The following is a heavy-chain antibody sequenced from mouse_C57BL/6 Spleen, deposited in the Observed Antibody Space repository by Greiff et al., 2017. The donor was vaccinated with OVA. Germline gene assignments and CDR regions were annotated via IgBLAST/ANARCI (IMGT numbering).Heavy chain of an antibody. Sequence: VQLQQSGAELVRPGASVKLSCKASGYTFTDYYINWVKQRPGQGLEWIARIYPGSGNTYYNEKFKGKATLTAEKSSSTAYMQLSSLTSEDSAVYFCARTYGSSPYYAMDYWGQGTSVTVSS. D-gene: IGHD1-1*01. CDR3: ARTYGSSPYYAMDY. CDR1: GYTFTDYY. J-gene: IGHJ4*01. CDR2: IYPGSGNT. V-gene: IGHV1-76*01.